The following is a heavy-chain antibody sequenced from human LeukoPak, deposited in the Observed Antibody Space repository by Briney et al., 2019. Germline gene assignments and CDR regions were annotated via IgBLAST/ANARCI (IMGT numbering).Heavy chain of an antibody. V-gene: IGHV3-30*02. CDR3: AKGNYYDSSAYNHFDY. CDR2: IRYDGSNK. CDR1: GFTFSSYG. J-gene: IGHJ4*02. Sequence: GGSLRLSCAASGFTFSSYGMHWVRQAPGKGLEWVAFIRYDGSNKYYADSVKGRITISRDNSKNTLYLQMNSLRAEDTAVYYCAKGNYYDSSAYNHFDYWGQGTLVTVSS. D-gene: IGHD3-22*01.